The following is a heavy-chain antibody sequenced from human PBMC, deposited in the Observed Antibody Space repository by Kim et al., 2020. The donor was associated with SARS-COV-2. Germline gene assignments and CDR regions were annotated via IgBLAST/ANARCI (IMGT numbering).Heavy chain of an antibody. J-gene: IGHJ4*02. CDR2: MSRYKGNT. D-gene: IGHD3-10*01. CDR3: ARDAELGPDH. CDR1: VHTFTIDV. V-gene: IGHV1-18*04. Sequence: ASVKVSCKASVHTFTIDVLLWVREDRRQGMECMGGMSRYKGNTNYAQKLQGRVTMNTDTSTNTAYMELRSLRSDGTAVYYCARDAELGPDHWGQVTLVTVSS.